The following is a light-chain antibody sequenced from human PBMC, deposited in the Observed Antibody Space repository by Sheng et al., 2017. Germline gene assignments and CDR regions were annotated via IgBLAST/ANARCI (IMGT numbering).Light chain of an antibody. V-gene: IGKV3-11*01. CDR2: DAS. CDR1: QSVGSD. Sequence: EIVLTQSPATLSLSPGERATLSCRASQSVGSDLAWYQQKPGQAPRLLIYDASTRATGIPARFSGSGSGTDFTLTISSLEPEDFAVYYCQQRSNWPLTFGGGARVEI. CDR3: QQRSNWPLT. J-gene: IGKJ4*01.